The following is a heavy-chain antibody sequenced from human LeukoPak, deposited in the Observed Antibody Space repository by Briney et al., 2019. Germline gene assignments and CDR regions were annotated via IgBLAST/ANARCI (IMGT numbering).Heavy chain of an antibody. Sequence: SETLSLTCTVSGGSISSYYWSWIRRPPGKGLEWIGYIYYSGSTNYNPSLKSRVTISVDTSKNQFSLKLSSVTAADTAVYYCARLRYTVTTGDWFDPWGQGTLVTVSS. CDR1: GGSISSYY. CDR3: ARLRYTVTTGDWFDP. D-gene: IGHD4-17*01. V-gene: IGHV4-59*08. J-gene: IGHJ5*02. CDR2: IYYSGST.